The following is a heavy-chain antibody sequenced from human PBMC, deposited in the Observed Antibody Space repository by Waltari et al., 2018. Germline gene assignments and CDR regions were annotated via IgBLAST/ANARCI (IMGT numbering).Heavy chain of an antibody. D-gene: IGHD1-7*01. V-gene: IGHV3-30-3*01. CDR3: ARDTYNWNYHFRGDY. CDR2: ISYDGSNK. J-gene: IGHJ4*02. Sequence: QVQLVESGGGVVQPGRSLRLSCAASGFTFSSYAMHWVRQAPGKGLEWVAVISYDGSNKYYADSVKGRFTISRDNSKNTLYLQMNSLRAEDTAVYYCARDTYNWNYHFRGDYWGQGTLVTVSS. CDR1: GFTFSSYA.